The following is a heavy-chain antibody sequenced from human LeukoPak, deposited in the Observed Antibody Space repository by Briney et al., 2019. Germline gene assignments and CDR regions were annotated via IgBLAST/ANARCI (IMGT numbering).Heavy chain of an antibody. CDR2: ISTGNII. V-gene: IGHV3-69-1*01. J-gene: IGHJ4*02. Sequence: PGGSLRLSCAASGFTFSDYYMTWLRQAPGKGLEWVSYISTGNIIYYADSVQGRFTISSDNAKNSLYLQMSSLRAEDTAVYYCARDRTTYSSSSFDYWGQGTLVTVSS. D-gene: IGHD6-6*01. CDR3: ARDRTTYSSSSFDY. CDR1: GFTFSDYY.